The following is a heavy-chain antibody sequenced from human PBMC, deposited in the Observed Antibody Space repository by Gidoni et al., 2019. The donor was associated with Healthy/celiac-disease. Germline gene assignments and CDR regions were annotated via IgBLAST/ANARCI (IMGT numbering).Heavy chain of an antibody. CDR3: ARSHGSVSYPSWFDP. V-gene: IGHV1-69*01. J-gene: IGHJ5*02. D-gene: IGHD1-26*01. Sequence: QVQLVQAGAEVKKPGDSVKVSGKASGGPFSSYAISWVRQAPGQGLEWMGGSIPIFGTANYAQKLQGSVPITADESTRTAYMELRSLRSEDTAVYYCARSHGSVSYPSWFDPWGQGTLVTVSS. CDR2: SIPIFGTA. CDR1: GGPFSSYA.